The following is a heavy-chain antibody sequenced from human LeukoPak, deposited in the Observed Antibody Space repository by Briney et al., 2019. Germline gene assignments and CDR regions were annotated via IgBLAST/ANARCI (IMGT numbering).Heavy chain of an antibody. CDR2: ISAYNGNT. D-gene: IGHD3-22*01. Sequence: ASVKVSCKASGYTFTSYGISWVRQAPGQGLEWMGWISAYNGNTNYAQKLQGRVTMTTDTSTSTAYMELRSLRSNDTAVYYCATSNYYDSSGYNNYWGQGTLVTVSS. CDR1: GYTFTSYG. CDR3: ATSNYYDSSGYNNY. V-gene: IGHV1-18*01. J-gene: IGHJ4*02.